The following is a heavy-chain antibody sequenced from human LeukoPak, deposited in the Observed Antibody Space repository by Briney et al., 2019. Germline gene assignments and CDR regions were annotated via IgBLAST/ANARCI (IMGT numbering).Heavy chain of an antibody. V-gene: IGHV4-59*08. J-gene: IGHJ4*02. Sequence: PSETLSLTCTVSGDSINSCYWSWIRQPPGKGLEWIWYIYYSGSTKYNPSIKSRVTISVDTSKNQFSLKLSSVTTADTAVYYCARSLRGYRFATDYWGQGTLVTVSS. D-gene: IGHD5-18*01. CDR3: ARSLRGYRFATDY. CDR1: GDSINSCY. CDR2: IYYSGST.